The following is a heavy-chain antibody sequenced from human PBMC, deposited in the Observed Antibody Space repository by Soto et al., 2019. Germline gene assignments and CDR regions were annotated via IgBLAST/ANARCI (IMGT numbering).Heavy chain of an antibody. J-gene: IGHJ4*02. CDR2: IVVGSGRT. CDR3: AASYYYDSSGYFDLDY. V-gene: IGHV1-58*01. D-gene: IGHD3-22*01. CDR1: GFTFSKFA. Sequence: QMQLVQSGPEVKKPGTSVRVSCKTSGFTFSKFAVQWVRQARGQGPEWRGWIVVGSGRTDYAQKFRERVTMTRDMSTTTAYLELSSLKSEDTAVYYCAASYYYDSSGYFDLDYWGQGTQVIVSS.